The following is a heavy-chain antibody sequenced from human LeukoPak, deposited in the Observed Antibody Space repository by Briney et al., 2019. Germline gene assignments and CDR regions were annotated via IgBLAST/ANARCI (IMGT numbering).Heavy chain of an antibody. V-gene: IGHV3-48*03. CDR2: ISSSGSTI. CDR3: AREWHNFFDY. CDR1: GFTFSSYE. J-gene: IGHJ4*02. D-gene: IGHD5-12*01. Sequence: GGPLRLSCAASGFTFSSYEMNWVRQAPGKGLEWVSYISSSGSTIYYADSVKGRFTISRDNAKNSLYLQMNSLRAEDTAVYYCAREWHNFFDYWGRGTLVTVSS.